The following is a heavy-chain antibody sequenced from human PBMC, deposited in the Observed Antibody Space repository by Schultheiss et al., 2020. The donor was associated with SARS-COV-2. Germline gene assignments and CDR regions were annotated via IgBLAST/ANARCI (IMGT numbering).Heavy chain of an antibody. V-gene: IGHV3-33*08. D-gene: IGHD3-10*01. J-gene: IGHJ4*02. CDR3: ARDRLGGVGALVY. Sequence: GESLKISCAASGFTFSSYSMNWVRQAPGKGLEWVAVIWYDGSNKYYADSVKGRFTISRDNSKNTLYLQMNSLRAEDTAVYYCARDRLGGVGALVYWGQGTLVTVSS. CDR2: IWYDGSNK. CDR1: GFTFSSYS.